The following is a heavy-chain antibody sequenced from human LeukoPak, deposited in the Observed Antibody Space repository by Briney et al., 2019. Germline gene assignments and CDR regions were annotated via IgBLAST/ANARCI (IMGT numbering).Heavy chain of an antibody. J-gene: IGHJ4*02. CDR3: ARGVYSGSYYYFDY. V-gene: IGHV4-61*02. D-gene: IGHD1-26*01. CDR2: IYTSGST. CDR1: GGSISSGSYY. Sequence: PSQTLSLTCTVSGGSISSGSYYWSWIRQPAGQGLDWIGRIYTSGSTNYNPSLKSRVTISVDTSKNQFSLKLSSVTAADTAVYYCARGVYSGSYYYFDYWGQGTLVTVSS.